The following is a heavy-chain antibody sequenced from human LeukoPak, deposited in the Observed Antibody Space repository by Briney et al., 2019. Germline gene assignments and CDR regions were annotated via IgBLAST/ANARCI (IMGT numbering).Heavy chain of an antibody. CDR3: ARLSAAGGQDY. V-gene: IGHV4-59*08. CDR2: IYYSGST. D-gene: IGHD6-13*01. Sequence: PSETLSLTCTVSGGSISSYYWSWIRQPPGKGLEWIGYIYYSGSTNYNPSLKSRVTISVDTSKNQFSLKLSSVTAADTAVYYCARLSAAGGQDYWGQGTLVSVSS. J-gene: IGHJ4*02. CDR1: GGSISSYY.